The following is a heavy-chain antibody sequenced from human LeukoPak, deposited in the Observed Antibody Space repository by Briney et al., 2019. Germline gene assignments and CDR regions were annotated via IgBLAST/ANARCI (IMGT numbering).Heavy chain of an antibody. D-gene: IGHD6-13*01. J-gene: IGHJ5*02. Sequence: SETLSLTCTVSGGSISSYYWSWIRQPPGKGLEWIGYIYYSGSTNYNPSLKSRVTISVDTSKNQFSLKLGSVTAADTAVYYCARGIAAAAAWFDPWGQGTLVTVSS. CDR3: ARGIAAAAAWFDP. CDR1: GGSISSYY. V-gene: IGHV4-59*08. CDR2: IYYSGST.